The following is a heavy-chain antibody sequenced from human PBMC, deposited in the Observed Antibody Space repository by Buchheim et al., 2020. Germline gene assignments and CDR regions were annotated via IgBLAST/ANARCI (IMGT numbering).Heavy chain of an antibody. V-gene: IGHV4-34*01. CDR1: GGSFSGYH. Sequence: QVQLQQWGAGLLKPSETLSLTCAVYGGSFSGYHWSWIRQPPGKGLEWIGEINHSGSTNYNPSLKSRVTISVRTSKNQFSLKVTSVTAADTAVYYCARATRAAVAKRGFDYWGQGTL. CDR3: ARATRAAVAKRGFDY. D-gene: IGHD6-19*01. J-gene: IGHJ4*02. CDR2: INHSGST.